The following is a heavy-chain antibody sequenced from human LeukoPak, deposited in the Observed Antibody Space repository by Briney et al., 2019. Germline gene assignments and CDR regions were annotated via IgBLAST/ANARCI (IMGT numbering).Heavy chain of an antibody. CDR1: GGSISSGGYY. V-gene: IGHV4-31*03. CDR3: ARLSSHWSFDH. Sequence: PSETLSLTCTVSGGSISSGGYYWSWIRQHPGKGLEWIGYIYYIGSTYYNPSLKSRVTISVDTSKNQFSLKLSSVTAADTAVYYCARLSSHWSFDHWGQGTLVTVSS. D-gene: IGHD6-13*01. CDR2: IYYIGST. J-gene: IGHJ4*02.